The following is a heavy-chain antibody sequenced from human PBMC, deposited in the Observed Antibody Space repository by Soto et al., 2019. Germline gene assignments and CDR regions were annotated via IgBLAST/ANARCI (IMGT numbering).Heavy chain of an antibody. CDR1: GFGLDGYA. D-gene: IGHD3-16*01. CDR3: AIVGHGLNQGGGFDA. V-gene: IGHV3-30*04. J-gene: IGHJ4*01. Sequence: VQVVESGGGVVQPGRSLRLSCAASGFGLDGYAMHWVRQAAGKGLEWVAIISYNGRNQYYADSVRGRFTISRDISKNTVDLQMNSLRVEDTALYYCAIVGHGLNQGGGFDAWGHGTLVTVSS. CDR2: ISYNGRNQ.